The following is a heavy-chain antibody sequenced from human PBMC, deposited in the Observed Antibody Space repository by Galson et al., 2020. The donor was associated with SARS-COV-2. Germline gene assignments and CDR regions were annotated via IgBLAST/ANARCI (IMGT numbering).Heavy chain of an antibody. D-gene: IGHD6-19*01. CDR3: ATEGITVAGSGFYF. J-gene: IGHJ4*02. V-gene: IGHV1-18*04. CDR2: ISTYNGNT. CDR1: GYTFISYG. Sequence: ASVKVSCKASGYTFISYGISWVRQAPGQGLEWMGWISTYNGNTNYAQKFQDRVTMTTDISTRTAYMELTSLRSDDTAVYYCATEGITVAGSGFYFWGQGTLVTVSS.